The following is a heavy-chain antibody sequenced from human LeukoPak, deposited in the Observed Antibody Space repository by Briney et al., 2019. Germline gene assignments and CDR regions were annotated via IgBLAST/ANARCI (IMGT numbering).Heavy chain of an antibody. Sequence: GGSLRLSCAASGFTLNNYAMNWVRQAPGKGLEWVSTISGSGDSTYYADSVKGRFTISRDNSKNTLYLQMNSLRAEDTAVYYCAKGFIATPGYNFDYWGQGTLVTVSS. CDR1: GFTLNNYA. J-gene: IGHJ4*02. V-gene: IGHV3-23*01. CDR3: AKGFIATPGYNFDY. D-gene: IGHD6-6*01. CDR2: ISGSGDST.